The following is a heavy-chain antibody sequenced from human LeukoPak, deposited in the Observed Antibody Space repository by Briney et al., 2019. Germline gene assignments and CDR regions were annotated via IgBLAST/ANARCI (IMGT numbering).Heavy chain of an antibody. D-gene: IGHD5-24*01. CDR2: IYTSGST. CDR1: GGSISSGSYY. Sequence: SETLSLTCTVSGGSISSGSYYWSWVRQPAGKELQWIGRIYTSGSTNYNPSLKSRVTISVDTSKNQFSLELSSVTAADTAVYYCARSPWMASSWFDPWGQGTLVTVSS. V-gene: IGHV4-61*02. J-gene: IGHJ5*02. CDR3: ARSPWMASSWFDP.